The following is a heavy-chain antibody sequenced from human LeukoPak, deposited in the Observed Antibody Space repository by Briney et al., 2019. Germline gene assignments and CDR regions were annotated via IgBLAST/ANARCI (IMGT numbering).Heavy chain of an antibody. CDR1: GGSISSYY. CDR3: ARRWSGSGSYFRIDNWFDP. V-gene: IGHV4-59*01. Sequence: SETLSFTCTVSGGSISSYYWSWIRQPPGKGLEWIGYIYYSGSTNYNPSLKSRVTISVDTSKNQFSLKLSSVTAADTAVYYCARRWSGSGSYFRIDNWFDPWGQGTLVTVSS. CDR2: IYYSGST. J-gene: IGHJ5*02. D-gene: IGHD3-10*01.